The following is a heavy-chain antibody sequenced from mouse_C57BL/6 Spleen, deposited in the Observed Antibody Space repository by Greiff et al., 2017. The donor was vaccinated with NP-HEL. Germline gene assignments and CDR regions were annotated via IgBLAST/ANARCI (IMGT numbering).Heavy chain of an antibody. CDR3: ARRDYYYGSRGNYYAMDY. Sequence: EVQVVESGGGLVKPGGSLKLSCAASGFTFSDYGMHWVRQAPEKGLEWVAYISSGSSTIYYADTVKGRFTISRDNAKNTLFLQMTSLRSEDTAMYYCARRDYYYGSRGNYYAMDYWGQGTSVTVSS. V-gene: IGHV5-17*01. D-gene: IGHD1-1*01. CDR1: GFTFSDYG. J-gene: IGHJ4*01. CDR2: ISSGSSTI.